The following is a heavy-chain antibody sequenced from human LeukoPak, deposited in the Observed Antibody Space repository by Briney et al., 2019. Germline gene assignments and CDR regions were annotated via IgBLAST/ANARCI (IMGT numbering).Heavy chain of an antibody. J-gene: IGHJ5*02. D-gene: IGHD5-18*01. Sequence: PSETLSLTCAVYGGSFSGYYWSWIRQPPGKGLEWIGEINHSGSTNYNPSLKSRVTISVDTSKNQFSLKLSSVTAADTAVYYCARIQLWSTTWFDPWGQGTLVTVSS. CDR1: GGSFSGYY. CDR3: ARIQLWSTTWFDP. CDR2: INHSGST. V-gene: IGHV4-34*01.